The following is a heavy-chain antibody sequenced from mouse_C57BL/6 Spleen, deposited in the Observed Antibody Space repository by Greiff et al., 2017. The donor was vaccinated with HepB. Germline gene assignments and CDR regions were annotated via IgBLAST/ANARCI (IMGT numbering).Heavy chain of an antibody. CDR1: GYTFTVYE. Sequence: LQVSGAELVRPGASVTLSCKASGYTFTVYELHWVKPTPVHGLEWIGAIDPETGGTAYHQKFKGKAILTADQSSSTAYMELRSLTSEDSAVYYCTRELYYEYNWYFDVWGTGTTVTVSS. CDR3: TRELYYEYNWYFDV. D-gene: IGHD2-4*01. CDR2: IDPETGGT. J-gene: IGHJ1*03. V-gene: IGHV1-15*01.